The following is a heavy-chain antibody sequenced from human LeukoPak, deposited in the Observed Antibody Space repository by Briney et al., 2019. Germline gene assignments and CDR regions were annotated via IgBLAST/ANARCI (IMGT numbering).Heavy chain of an antibody. Sequence: SETLSLTCTVSGGSISRYYWSWIRQPPGKGLEWIGYIYYSGSTNYNPSLKSRVTISVDTSKNQFSLKLSSVTAADTAVYYCARSQRQWELPPGDWGQGTLVTVSS. CDR2: IYYSGST. CDR3: ARSQRQWELPPGD. D-gene: IGHD1-26*01. J-gene: IGHJ4*02. CDR1: GGSISRYY. V-gene: IGHV4-59*01.